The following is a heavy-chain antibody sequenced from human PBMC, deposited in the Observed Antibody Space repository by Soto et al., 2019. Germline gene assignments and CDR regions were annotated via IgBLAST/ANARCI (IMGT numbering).Heavy chain of an antibody. D-gene: IGHD4-17*01. CDR3: AKDAISGDGIWLMDS. CDR1: GFTFRNYA. CDR2: LLRSGSSA. V-gene: IGHV3-23*01. Sequence: VQLLESGGGLVQPGGSLRLSCAASGFTFRNYAMTWARQAPGKGLEWVSSLLRSGSSAYYADSVRGRFTISSDTSANSLYLKMDNLRAEDTAIYYCAKDAISGDGIWLMDSWGQGTVVTVSS. J-gene: IGHJ5*02.